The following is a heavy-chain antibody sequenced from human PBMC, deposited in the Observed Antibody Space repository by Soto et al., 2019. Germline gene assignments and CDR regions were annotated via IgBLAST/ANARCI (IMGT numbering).Heavy chain of an antibody. D-gene: IGHD1-26*01. J-gene: IGHJ4*02. Sequence: QVQLVESGGGVVQPGRSLRLSCAASGFTFSSYAMHWVRQAPGKGLEWVAVISYDGSNKYYADSVKGRFTISRDNSKNTLYLQMNSLRAEDTAVYYCARDRVGAKVGYFDYWGQGTLVTVSS. CDR3: ARDRVGAKVGYFDY. CDR1: GFTFSSYA. CDR2: ISYDGSNK. V-gene: IGHV3-30-3*01.